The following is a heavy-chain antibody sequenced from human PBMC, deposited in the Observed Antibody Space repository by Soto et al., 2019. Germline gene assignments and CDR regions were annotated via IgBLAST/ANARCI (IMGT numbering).Heavy chain of an antibody. CDR1: GFTFSSYS. Sequence: EVQLVESGGGLVKPGGSLRLSCAASGFTFSSYSMNWVRQAPGKGLEWVSSISSSSSYIYYADSVKGRFTISRDNAKNPLYLQMNSLKAEDKAVYYCARDRLGIQAAIYYYYYYGMDVWGQGTTVTVSS. V-gene: IGHV3-21*01. CDR2: ISSSSSYI. J-gene: IGHJ6*02. CDR3: ARDRLGIQAAIYYYYYYGMDV. D-gene: IGHD2-2*01.